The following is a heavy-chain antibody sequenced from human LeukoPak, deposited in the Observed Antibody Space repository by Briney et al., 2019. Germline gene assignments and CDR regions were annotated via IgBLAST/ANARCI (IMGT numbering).Heavy chain of an antibody. J-gene: IGHJ4*02. CDR3: ARQSITMTQYYFDY. CDR2: ISSSSSYI. D-gene: IGHD3-22*01. CDR1: GFTFSSYS. V-gene: IGHV3-21*01. Sequence: SGGSLRLSRAASGFTFSSYSMNWVRQAPGKGLEWVSSISSSSSYIYYADSVKGRFTISRDNAKNSLYLQMNSLRAEDTAVYYCARQSITMTQYYFDYWGQGTLVTVSS.